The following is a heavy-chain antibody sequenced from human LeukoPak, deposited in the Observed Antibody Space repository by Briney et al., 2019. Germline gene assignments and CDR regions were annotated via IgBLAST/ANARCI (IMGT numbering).Heavy chain of an antibody. CDR3: ARDRAQYYDFWSGSPYFDY. V-gene: IGHV1-69*05. CDR2: MIPIFGTA. D-gene: IGHD3-3*01. J-gene: IGHJ4*02. Sequence: SVKVSCKASGGTFSSYAISWVRQAPGQGLEWMGRMIPIFGTANYAQKFQGRVTITTDESTSTAYMELSSLRSEDTAVYYFARDRAQYYDFWSGSPYFDYWGQGTLVTVSS. CDR1: GGTFSSYA.